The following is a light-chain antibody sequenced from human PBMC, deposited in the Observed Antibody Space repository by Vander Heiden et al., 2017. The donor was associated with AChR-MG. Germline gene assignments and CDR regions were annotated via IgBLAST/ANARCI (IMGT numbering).Light chain of an antibody. V-gene: IGKV1-5*03. Sequence: DIQMTQSPSTLSASVGDRVTITCRASQSISTWLAWYQQKPGKAPNLLIYKASSLERGVPSRFSGSASGTEFTLTISSLQPDDFATYYCQQYDNYPYTFGQGPSWRSN. CDR3: QQYDNYPYT. CDR2: KAS. J-gene: IGKJ2*01. CDR1: QSISTW.